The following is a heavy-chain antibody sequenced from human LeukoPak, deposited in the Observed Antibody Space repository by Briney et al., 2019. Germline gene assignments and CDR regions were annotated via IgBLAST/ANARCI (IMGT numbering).Heavy chain of an antibody. J-gene: IGHJ4*02. CDR2: ISGSGGST. V-gene: IGHV3-23*01. CDR3: AKIPIVVVVAATGV. D-gene: IGHD2-15*01. Sequence: PGGSLRLSCAASGFTFSSYAMSWVRKAPGKGLEWVSAISGSGGSTYYADSVKGRFTISRDNSKNTLYLQMNSLRAEDTAVYYCAKIPIVVVVAATGVWGQGTLVTVSS. CDR1: GFTFSSYA.